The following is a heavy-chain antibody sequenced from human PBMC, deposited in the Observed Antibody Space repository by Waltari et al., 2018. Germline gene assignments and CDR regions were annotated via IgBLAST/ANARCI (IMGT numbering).Heavy chain of an antibody. D-gene: IGHD1-1*01. CDR3: ARDVPNGYFDY. V-gene: IGHV3-7*01. CDR2: INQDGRDK. Sequence: EVHLVQSGGGLIQPGGSLRLSLGVFGCIFKHDWMTWVRQAPGKGLEGVANINQDGRDKNYVDSVEGRFTISRDNAQNSVYLQMNSLRAEDTAVYYCARDVPNGYFDYWGSGTLVTVSS. CDR1: GCIFKHDW. J-gene: IGHJ4*02.